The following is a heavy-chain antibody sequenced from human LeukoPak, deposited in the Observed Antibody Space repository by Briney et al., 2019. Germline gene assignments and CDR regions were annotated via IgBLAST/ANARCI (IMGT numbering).Heavy chain of an antibody. CDR2: IHYSGST. D-gene: IGHD1-1*01. Sequence: SETLSLTCTVSGGSISSYYWSWIRQPPGKALEWIGYIHYSGSTSYNPSLKSRITIPVDTSKNQLSLIPNSVTAADTAVYYCAREYSAFEIWGRGTMVTVSS. CDR3: AREYSAFEI. J-gene: IGHJ3*02. CDR1: GGSISSYY. V-gene: IGHV4-59*01.